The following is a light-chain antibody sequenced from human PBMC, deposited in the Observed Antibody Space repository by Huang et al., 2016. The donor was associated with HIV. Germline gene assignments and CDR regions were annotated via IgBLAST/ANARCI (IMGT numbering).Light chain of an antibody. Sequence: DIQMDQSPSSLSASVGDRVTVTCRASPAIRNYLAWYQQKPGKPPMLLIYGASTLQSGGPSRFSGSGSGTEFTLTITTLQPGDVGTYYCQAYDSAPWTFGPGTKVEV. J-gene: IGKJ1*01. CDR3: QAYDSAPWT. CDR2: GAS. V-gene: IGKV1-27*01. CDR1: PAIRNY.